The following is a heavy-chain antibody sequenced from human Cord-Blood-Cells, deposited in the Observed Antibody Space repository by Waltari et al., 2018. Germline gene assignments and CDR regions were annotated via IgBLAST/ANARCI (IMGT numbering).Heavy chain of an antibody. CDR2: IKSKTDGGTT. CDR3: TTAPIVATSIDY. V-gene: IGHV3-15*01. J-gene: IGHJ4*02. CDR1: GFTFSNAW. Sequence: RLSCAASGFTFSNAWMSWVRQAPGKGLEWVGRIKSKTDGGTTDYAAPVKGRFTISRDDSKNTLYLQMNSLKTEDTAVYYCTTAPIVATSIDYWGQGTLVTVSS. D-gene: IGHD5-12*01.